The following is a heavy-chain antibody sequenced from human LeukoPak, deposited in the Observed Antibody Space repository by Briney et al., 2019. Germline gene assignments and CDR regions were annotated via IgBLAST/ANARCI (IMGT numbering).Heavy chain of an antibody. CDR2: INHSGST. CDR1: GGSFSGYY. D-gene: IGHD5-18*01. CDR3: ARESQEVVDTAGNGMDV. V-gene: IGHV4-34*01. Sequence: SETLSLTCAVYGGSFSGYYWSWIRQPPGKGLEWIGEINHSGSTNYNPSLKSRVTISEDTSKNQFSLKLSSVTAADTAVYYCARESQEVVDTAGNGMDVWGPGTTVTVSS. J-gene: IGHJ6*02.